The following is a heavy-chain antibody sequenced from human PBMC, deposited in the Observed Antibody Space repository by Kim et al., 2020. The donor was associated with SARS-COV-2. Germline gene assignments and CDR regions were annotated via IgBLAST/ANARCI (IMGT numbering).Heavy chain of an antibody. V-gene: IGHV3-48*03. CDR3: ARGTRRPSDYYYGMDV. CDR1: GFTFSSYE. CDR2: ISSSGSTI. J-gene: IGHJ6*02. Sequence: GGSLRLSCAASGFTFSSYEMNWVRQAPGKGLEWVSYISSSGSTIYYADSVKGRFTISRDNAKNSLYLQMNSLRAEDTAVYYCARGTRRPSDYYYGMDVWGQGTTVTVSS.